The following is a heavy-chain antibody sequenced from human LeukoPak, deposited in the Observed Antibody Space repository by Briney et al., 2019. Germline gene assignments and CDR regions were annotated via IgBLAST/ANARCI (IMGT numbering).Heavy chain of an antibody. V-gene: IGHV4-39*01. CDR2: IYYSGST. D-gene: IGHD3-10*01. J-gene: IGHJ4*02. Sequence: SQTLSLTCTISGGSISSSSYYCGWIRQPPGNGLEWIVIIYYSGSTYYNPSLTSRLTISVNTSNHQFSLNLPSFTLSYTAVYYCARRSKSAYGSGLPLWLVDYWGQGTLVTVS. CDR3: ARRSKSAYGSGLPLWLVDY. CDR1: GGSISSSSYY.